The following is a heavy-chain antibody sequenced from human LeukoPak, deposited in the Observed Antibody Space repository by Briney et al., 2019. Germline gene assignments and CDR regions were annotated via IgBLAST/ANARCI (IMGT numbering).Heavy chain of an antibody. J-gene: IGHJ4*02. CDR1: GFTFSSYS. V-gene: IGHV3-21*01. CDR2: ISSSSSYI. CDR3: ARDGGPYCSSTSCSDY. D-gene: IGHD2-2*01. Sequence: GGSLRLSCAASGFTFSSYSMNWVRQAPGKGLEWVSSISSSSSYIYYADSVKGRFTISRDNAKNSLYLQMNSLRAEDTAVYYCARDGGPYCSSTSCSDYWGQGTLVTVSS.